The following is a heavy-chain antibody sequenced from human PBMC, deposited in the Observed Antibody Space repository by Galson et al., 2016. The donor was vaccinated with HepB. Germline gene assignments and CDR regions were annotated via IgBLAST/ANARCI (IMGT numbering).Heavy chain of an antibody. D-gene: IGHD5-24*01. CDR1: GFTFSTYW. Sequence: SLRLSCAASGFTFSTYWMSWVRQAPGKGLEWVANIKQDGSEKYYVDSVKGRLTISRENAKNSLYLQMNSLRAEETAGYYCARDGWPKNYYYYGMDVWGQGTTVTVSS. CDR3: ARDGWPKNYYYYGMDV. CDR2: IKQDGSEK. V-gene: IGHV3-7*03. J-gene: IGHJ6*02.